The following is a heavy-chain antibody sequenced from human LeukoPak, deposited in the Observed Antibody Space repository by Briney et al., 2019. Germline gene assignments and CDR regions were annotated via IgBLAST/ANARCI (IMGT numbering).Heavy chain of an antibody. D-gene: IGHD3-3*01. CDR2: ISSSGSTI. Sequence: PGGSLRLSCAAAGFTFGSYEMNWVRQAPGKGLEWGSYISSSGSTIYYADSVKGRFTIPTYNDKNSLYLQMNTVRAEDMAVNDCARDFLSTLWGQGTVVSVFS. V-gene: IGHV3-48*03. CDR1: GFTFGSYE. J-gene: IGHJ4*02. CDR3: ARDFLSTL.